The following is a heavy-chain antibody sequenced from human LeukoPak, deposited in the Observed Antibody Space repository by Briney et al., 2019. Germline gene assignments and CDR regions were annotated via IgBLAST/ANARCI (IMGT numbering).Heavy chain of an antibody. Sequence: PSETLSLTCAAYGGSFSGYYWSWIRQPPGKGLEWIGEINHSGSTNYNPSLKSRVTISVDTSKNQFSLKLSSVTAADTAVYYCARGRGYCSSTSCYTVHWFDPWGQGTLVTVSS. CDR2: INHSGST. CDR1: GGSFSGYY. D-gene: IGHD2-2*02. J-gene: IGHJ5*02. CDR3: ARGRGYCSSTSCYTVHWFDP. V-gene: IGHV4-34*01.